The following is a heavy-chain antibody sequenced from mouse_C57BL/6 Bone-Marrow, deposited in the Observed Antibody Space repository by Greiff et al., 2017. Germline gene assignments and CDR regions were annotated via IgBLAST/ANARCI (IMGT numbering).Heavy chain of an antibody. CDR2: IDPNSGGT. V-gene: IGHV1-62-3*01. J-gene: IGHJ4*01. Sequence: QVQLQQPGAELVKPGASVKLSCKASGYTFTSYWMHWVKQRPGRGLEWIGRIDPNSGGTKYNEKFKSKATLTVDKHSSTAYMQLSSLTSEDSAVYYCARRDVRGDYYAMDYWGQGTSVTVSS. CDR3: ARRDVRGDYYAMDY. CDR1: GYTFTSYW.